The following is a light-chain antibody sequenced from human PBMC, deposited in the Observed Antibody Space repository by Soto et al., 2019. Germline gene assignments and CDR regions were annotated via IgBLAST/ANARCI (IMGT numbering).Light chain of an antibody. CDR2: RNT. CDR1: SSNIGSNS. J-gene: IGLJ1*01. V-gene: IGLV1-44*01. CDR3: AAWDDSLNGPV. Sequence: QPVLTQPPSASATPGQRLTISCSGSSSNIGSNSVNWYQQLPGTAPKLLIHRNTQRPSGVPDRFSGSKSGTSASLAISGLQSEHEADYYCAAWDDSLNGPVFGTGTKVTVL.